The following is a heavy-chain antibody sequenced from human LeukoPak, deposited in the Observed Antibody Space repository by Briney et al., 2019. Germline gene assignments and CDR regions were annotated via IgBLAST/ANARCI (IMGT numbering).Heavy chain of an antibody. Sequence: GGSLRLSCAASGFTFSSYEMNWVRQAPGKGLEWVSYISSSGSTIYYADSVKGRFTISRDNAKNSLYLQMNSLRAEDTAVYYCARGRSYSLVWFEVEEFDYWGQGTLVTVSS. D-gene: IGHD3-10*01. CDR1: GFTFSSYE. J-gene: IGHJ4*02. CDR3: ARGRSYSLVWFEVEEFDY. CDR2: ISSSGSTI. V-gene: IGHV3-48*03.